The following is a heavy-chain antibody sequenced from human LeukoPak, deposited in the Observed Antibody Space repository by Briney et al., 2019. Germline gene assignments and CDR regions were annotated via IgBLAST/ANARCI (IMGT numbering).Heavy chain of an antibody. CDR1: GYTFTGYY. CDR2: INPNSGGT. V-gene: IGHV1-2*02. D-gene: IGHD1-1*01. J-gene: IGHJ5*02. CDR3: ARDSRNDRSQEFYP. Sequence: ASVKVSCKASGYTFTGYYMHWVRQAPGQGLEWMGWINPNSGGTNYAQKFQGRVTMTRDTSISTAYMELSRLRSDDTAVYYCARDSRNDRSQEFYPWGQGTLVTVSS.